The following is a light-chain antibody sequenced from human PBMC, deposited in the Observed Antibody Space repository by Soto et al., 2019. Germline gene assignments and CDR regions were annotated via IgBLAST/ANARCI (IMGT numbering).Light chain of an antibody. CDR2: AAS. V-gene: IGKV3-11*01. CDR1: QSINTY. J-gene: IGKJ4*02. Sequence: IVLTQSPATLSFFPGERATLSCRASQSINTYLAWYQQKPGQAPRLLMSAASNRATGIPARFSGSGSGTDFTLTISRLEPEDFAVYYCQHRSKFGGGTKLEIK. CDR3: QHRSK.